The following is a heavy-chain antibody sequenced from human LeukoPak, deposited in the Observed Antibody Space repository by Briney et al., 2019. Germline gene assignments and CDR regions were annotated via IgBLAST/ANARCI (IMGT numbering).Heavy chain of an antibody. CDR3: ARVGIAARHFDY. CDR2: INHSGST. V-gene: IGHV4-39*07. J-gene: IGHJ4*02. CDR1: GGSISSSSYY. D-gene: IGHD6-6*01. Sequence: SETLSLTCTVSGGSISSSSYYWGWIRQPPGKGLEWIGEINHSGSTNYNPSLKSRVTISVDTSKNQFSLKLSSVTAADTAVYYCARVGIAARHFDYWGQGTLVTVSS.